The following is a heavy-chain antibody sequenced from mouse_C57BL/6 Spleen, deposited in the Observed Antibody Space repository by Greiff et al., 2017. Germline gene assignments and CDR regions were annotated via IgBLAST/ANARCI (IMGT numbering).Heavy chain of an antibody. J-gene: IGHJ1*03. V-gene: IGHV1-81*01. CDR1: GYTFTSYG. Sequence: VQRVESGAELARPGASVKLSCKASGYTFTSYGISWVKQRTGQGLEWIGEIYPRSGNTYYNEKFKGKATLTADKSSSTAYMELRSLTSEDSAVYFCARVDTTVVEGYFDVWGTGTTVTVSS. D-gene: IGHD1-1*01. CDR2: IYPRSGNT. CDR3: ARVDTTVVEGYFDV.